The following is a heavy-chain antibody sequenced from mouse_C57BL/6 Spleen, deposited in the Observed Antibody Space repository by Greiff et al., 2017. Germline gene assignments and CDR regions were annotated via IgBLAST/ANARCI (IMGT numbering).Heavy chain of an antibody. CDR1: GYTFTSYW. CDR2: IHPSDSDT. Sequence: QVQLQQPGTELVKPGASVKLSCKASGYTFTSYWMHWVKQRPGPGLEWIGRIHPSDSDTNYNQKFKGKATLTVDKSSSTAYMQLSSLTSEDSAVYYCAIDSNYVKAWFAYWGQGTLVTVSA. CDR3: AIDSNYVKAWFAY. D-gene: IGHD2-5*01. J-gene: IGHJ3*01. V-gene: IGHV1-74*01.